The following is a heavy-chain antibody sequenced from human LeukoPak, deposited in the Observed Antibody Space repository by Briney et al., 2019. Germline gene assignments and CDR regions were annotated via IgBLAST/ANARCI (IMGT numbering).Heavy chain of an antibody. CDR2: IRSTGDST. V-gene: IGHV3-23*01. D-gene: IGHD1-26*01. Sequence: PGGSLRLSCAASGFTFSSYAITWVRQAPGKGLEWVSSIRSTGDSTFYADSVKGRFTISRDNSKNTLYLHMNSLRAEDTAVYYCARDSPYSGNYSPIDYWGQGTLVTVSS. J-gene: IGHJ4*02. CDR3: ARDSPYSGNYSPIDY. CDR1: GFTFSSYA.